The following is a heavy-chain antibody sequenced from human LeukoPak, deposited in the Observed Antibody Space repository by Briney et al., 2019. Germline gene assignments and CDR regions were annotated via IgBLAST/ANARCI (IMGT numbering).Heavy chain of an antibody. CDR3: ARVRRDGYNWRQFDY. CDR1: GFTFSSYE. Sequence: PGGSLRLSCAASGFTFSSYEMNWVRQAPGKGLEWVSYISSSGSTIYYADSVKGRFTISRDNSKNTLYLQMNSLRAEDTAVYYCARVRRDGYNWRQFDYWGQGTLVTVSS. D-gene: IGHD5-24*01. V-gene: IGHV3-48*03. J-gene: IGHJ4*02. CDR2: ISSSGSTI.